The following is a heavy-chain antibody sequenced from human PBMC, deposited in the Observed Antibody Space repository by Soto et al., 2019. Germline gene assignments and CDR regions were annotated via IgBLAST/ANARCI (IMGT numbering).Heavy chain of an antibody. CDR1: GGTFSSYT. CDR3: ARVNRHYYYGMDV. Sequence: QVQLVQSGAEVKKPGSSVKVCCKASGGTFSSYTISWVRQAPGQGLEWMGRIIPILGIANYAQKFQGRVTITADKSTSTAYMELSSLRSEDTAVYYCARVNRHYYYGMDVWGQGTTVTVSS. V-gene: IGHV1-69*02. CDR2: IIPILGIA. J-gene: IGHJ6*02.